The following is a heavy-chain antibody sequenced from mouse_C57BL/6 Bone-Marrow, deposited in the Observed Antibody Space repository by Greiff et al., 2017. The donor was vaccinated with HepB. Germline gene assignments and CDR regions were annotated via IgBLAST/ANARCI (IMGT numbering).Heavy chain of an antibody. CDR3: ARSIYYDY. Sequence: VHLVESGAELVRPGTSVKVSCKASGYAFTNYLIEWVKQRPGQGLEWIGVINPGSGGTNYNEKFKGKATLTADKSSSTAYMQLSSLTSEDSAVYFCARSIYYDYWGQGTTLTVSS. J-gene: IGHJ2*01. V-gene: IGHV1-54*01. CDR2: INPGSGGT. CDR1: GYAFTNYL.